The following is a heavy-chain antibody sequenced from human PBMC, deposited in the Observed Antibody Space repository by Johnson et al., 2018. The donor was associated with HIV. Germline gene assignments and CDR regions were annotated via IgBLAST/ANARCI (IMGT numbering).Heavy chain of an antibody. V-gene: IGHV3-13*01. CDR2: IGSAGDT. CDR3: ARVAADSSGYYRDAFDI. Sequence: VQLVESGGVVVQPGGSLRLSCAASGFTFSSYDMHWVRQPTGKGLEWVSAIGSAGDTYYPGSVKGRFTISRENAKNSLYLQMNSLRAGDTAVYYCARVAADSSGYYRDAFDIWGQGTMVTVSS. D-gene: IGHD3-22*01. J-gene: IGHJ3*02. CDR1: GFTFSSYD.